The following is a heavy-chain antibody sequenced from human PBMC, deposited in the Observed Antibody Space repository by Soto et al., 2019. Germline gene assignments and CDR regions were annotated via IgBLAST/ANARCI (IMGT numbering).Heavy chain of an antibody. CDR1: GGSISSYY. V-gene: IGHV4-59*01. J-gene: IGHJ4*02. CDR2: IYYSGST. CDR3: ARGRYYYGSGSYYTPFDY. Sequence: SETLSLSCTVSGGSISSYYWSWIRQPPGKGLEWIGYIYYSGSTNYNPSLKSRVTISVDTSKNQFSLKLSSVTAADTAVYYCARGRYYYGSGSYYTPFDYWGQGTLVTVSS. D-gene: IGHD3-10*01.